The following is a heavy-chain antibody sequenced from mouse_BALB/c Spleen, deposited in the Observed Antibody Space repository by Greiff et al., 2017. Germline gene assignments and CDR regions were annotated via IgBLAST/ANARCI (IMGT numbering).Heavy chain of an antibody. V-gene: IGHV1-9*01. D-gene: IGHD2-3*01. Sequence: QVQLQQSGAELMKPGASVKISCKATGYTFSSYWIEWVKQRPGHGLEWIGEILPGSGSTNYNEKFKGKATFTADTSSNTAYMQLSSLTSEDSAVYYCARRDGYYAIDYWGQGTSVTVSS. CDR3: ARRDGYYAIDY. J-gene: IGHJ4*01. CDR2: ILPGSGST. CDR1: GYTFSSYW.